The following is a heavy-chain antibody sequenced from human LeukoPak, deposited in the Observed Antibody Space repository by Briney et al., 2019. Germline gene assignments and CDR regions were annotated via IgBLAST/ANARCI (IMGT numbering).Heavy chain of an antibody. V-gene: IGHV4-34*01. CDR3: ARGPPYSYDSSGYYRFDS. J-gene: IGHJ4*02. CDR2: INHSGTT. CDR1: GGSFSGYY. D-gene: IGHD3-22*01. Sequence: SETLSLTCVVSGGSFSGYYWSWIRQSPGKELEWAGEINHSGTTKYNPSLESRVTISIDTSKNQFSLKLSSVTAADTATYYCARGPPYSYDSSGYYRFDSWGQGTLVTVSA.